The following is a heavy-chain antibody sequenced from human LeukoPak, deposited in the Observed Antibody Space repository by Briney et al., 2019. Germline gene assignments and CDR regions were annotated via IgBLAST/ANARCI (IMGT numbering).Heavy chain of an antibody. CDR3: ARDVYGDFDY. D-gene: IGHD2/OR15-2a*01. J-gene: IGHJ4*02. CDR1: GFTFSSYA. V-gene: IGHV3-30-3*01. CDR2: ISYDGSNK. Sequence: GGSLRLSCAASGFTFSSYAMHWVRQAPGKGLEWVVVISYDGSNKYYADSVKGRFTISRDNSKNTLYLQMNSLRVEDTAVYYCARDVYGDFDYWGQGTLVTVSS.